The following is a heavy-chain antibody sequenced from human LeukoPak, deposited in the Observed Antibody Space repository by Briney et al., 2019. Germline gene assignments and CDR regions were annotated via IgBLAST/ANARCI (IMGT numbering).Heavy chain of an antibody. CDR2: INHSGST. Sequence: PSETLSLTCAVYGGSFSGYYWSWIRQPPGKGLEWIGEINHSGSTNYNPSLKSRVTISVDTSKNQFSLKPSSVTAADTAVYYRARARGGYSYGYHYWGQGTLVTVSS. CDR3: ARARGGYSYGYHY. J-gene: IGHJ4*02. V-gene: IGHV4-34*01. D-gene: IGHD5-18*01. CDR1: GGSFSGYY.